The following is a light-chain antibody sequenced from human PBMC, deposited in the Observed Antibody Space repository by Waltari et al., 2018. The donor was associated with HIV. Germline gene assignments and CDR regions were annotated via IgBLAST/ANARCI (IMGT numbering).Light chain of an antibody. V-gene: IGKV3-20*01. Sequence: EIVLTQSPGTLSLSPGERATVSCRASQSVASGYLAWYQQKPGQAPRLLIYGVSSRASGVPDRFSGSGSGTDFTLTVSRLEPEDFAVYYCQQYASSPELTFGGGTKVDIK. CDR2: GVS. CDR1: QSVASGY. J-gene: IGKJ4*01. CDR3: QQYASSPELT.